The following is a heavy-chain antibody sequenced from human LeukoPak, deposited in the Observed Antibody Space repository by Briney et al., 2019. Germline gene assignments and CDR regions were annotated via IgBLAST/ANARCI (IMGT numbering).Heavy chain of an antibody. CDR1: VGSIITGSYY. D-gene: IGHD6-19*01. V-gene: IGHV4-39*01. CDR2: IYYSGST. Sequence: SEALSVSCTDPVGSIITGSYYWGWIRQPPGKWLEWLGSIYYSGSTYYHPSLKSRVTISVDTSKNRFSRKLSAVTAADTAVYYCARAAVAGRGDWFDPWGQGTLVTVSS. J-gene: IGHJ5*02. CDR3: ARAAVAGRGDWFDP.